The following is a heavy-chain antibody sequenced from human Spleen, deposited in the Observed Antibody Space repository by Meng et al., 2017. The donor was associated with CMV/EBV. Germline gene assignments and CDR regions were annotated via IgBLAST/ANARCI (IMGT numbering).Heavy chain of an antibody. D-gene: IGHD6-13*01. CDR2: IWYDGSNK. CDR3: AKAGSSSSYSSSWYNALDF. V-gene: IGHV3-30*02. CDR1: GFTFSSHG. Sequence: GGSLRLSCAASGFTFSSHGMHWVRQAPGKGLEWVTVIWYDGSNKYYADSVEGRFTISRDNSKNTLYLQMNSLRAEDTAVYYCAKAGSSSSYSSSWYNALDFWGQGTLVTVSS. J-gene: IGHJ4*02.